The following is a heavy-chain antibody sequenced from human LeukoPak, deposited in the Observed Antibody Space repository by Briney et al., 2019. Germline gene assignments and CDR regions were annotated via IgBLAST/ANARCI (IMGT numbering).Heavy chain of an antibody. V-gene: IGHV4-59*08. D-gene: IGHD4/OR15-4a*01. Sequence: SETLSLTCTVSGGSISSYYWSWLRQPPGKGLEWIGYIYYSGSTNYNPSLKSRVTISVDTSKNQFSLKLSSVTAADTAVYYCARHVHGANDPWGQGTLVTVSS. CDR1: GGSISSYY. CDR3: ARHVHGANDP. J-gene: IGHJ5*02. CDR2: IYYSGST.